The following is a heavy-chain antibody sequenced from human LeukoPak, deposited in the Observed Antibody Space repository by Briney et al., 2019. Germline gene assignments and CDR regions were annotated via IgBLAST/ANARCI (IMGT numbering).Heavy chain of an antibody. CDR1: GGSISSYY. V-gene: IGHV4-59*01. J-gene: IGHJ5*02. CDR2: IDYSGST. CDR3: ARSGPSGSYYNWFDP. Sequence: PSETLSLTCTVSGGSISSYYWSWIRQPPGKGLDWIGYIDYSGSTNYNPSLKSRVTISVDTSKNQFSLSLSSVIAADTAVYYCARSGPSGSYYNWFDPWGQGTLVTVSS. D-gene: IGHD1-26*01.